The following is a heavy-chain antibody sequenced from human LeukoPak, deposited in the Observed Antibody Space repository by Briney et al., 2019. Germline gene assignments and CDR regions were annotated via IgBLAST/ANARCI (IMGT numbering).Heavy chain of an antibody. CDR1: GGSISSDDYS. D-gene: IGHD3-22*01. V-gene: IGHV4-30-2*01. Sequence: SETLSLTCAVSGGSISSDDYSWSWIRQPPGKGLEWIGYIYHSGSTYYNPSLKSRVTISVDRSKNQFSLKLSSVTAADTAVYYCARAHYYDSSGYYTHYYYYGMDVWGQGTTVTVSS. CDR2: IYHSGST. CDR3: ARAHYYDSSGYYTHYYYYGMDV. J-gene: IGHJ6*02.